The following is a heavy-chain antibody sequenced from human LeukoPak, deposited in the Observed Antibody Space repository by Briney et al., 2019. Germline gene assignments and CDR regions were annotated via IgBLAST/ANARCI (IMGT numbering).Heavy chain of an antibody. CDR1: GFTFSTYS. Sequence: GGSLRLSCAASGFTFSTYSMKWVRQAPGKGLERVSYISDSGAMYYADSVKGRFTISRDNARNSMYLQMNSLRAEDTAMYYCGRVGGRSVAAKGDAFDIWGQGTMVTVSS. J-gene: IGHJ3*02. CDR2: ISDSGAM. CDR3: GRVGGRSVAAKGDAFDI. D-gene: IGHD6-6*01. V-gene: IGHV3-21*05.